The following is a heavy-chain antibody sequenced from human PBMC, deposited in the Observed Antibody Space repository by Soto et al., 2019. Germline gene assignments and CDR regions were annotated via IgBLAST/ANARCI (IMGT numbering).Heavy chain of an antibody. V-gene: IGHV4-28*01. D-gene: IGHD3-10*01. J-gene: IGHJ5*02. CDR2: IYYSGST. CDR3: ARTVSVTMVRGVKFWFDP. Sequence: QVQLQESGPGLVKPSDTLSLTCAVSGYSISSSNWWGWIRQPPGKGLEWIGYIYYSGSTYYNPSLKGRVTMSVDTSKNQFSLKLSSVTAVDTAVYYCARTVSVTMVRGVKFWFDPWGQGTLVTVSS. CDR1: GYSISSSNW.